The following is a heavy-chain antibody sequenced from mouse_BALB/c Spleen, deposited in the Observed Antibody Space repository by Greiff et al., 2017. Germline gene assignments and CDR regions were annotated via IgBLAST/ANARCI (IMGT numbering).Heavy chain of an antibody. CDR3: ARQVYGSSYSYWYFDV. Sequence: EVQRVESGGGLVKPGGSLKLSCAASGFAFSSYYMSWVRQTPEKRLEWVAYISSGGGSTYYPDTVKGRFTISRDNAKNTLYLQMSSLKSEDTAMYYCARQVYGSSYSYWYFDVWGAGTTVTVSS. J-gene: IGHJ1*01. CDR2: ISSGGGST. D-gene: IGHD1-1*01. CDR1: GFAFSSYY. V-gene: IGHV5-12-1*01.